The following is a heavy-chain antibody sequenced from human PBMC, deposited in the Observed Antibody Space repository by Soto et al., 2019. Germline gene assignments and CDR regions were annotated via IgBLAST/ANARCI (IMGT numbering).Heavy chain of an antibody. D-gene: IGHD4-17*01. V-gene: IGHV3-74*01. Sequence: PGGSLRLSCAASGFTLSSYWMHWVRQAPGKGLVWISRINIDGSSTSYADSVKGRFTISRDNAKNSLYLQMNSLRAEDTAVYYCARSPTTTPPWFDPWGQGTLVTVSS. CDR1: GFTLSSYW. J-gene: IGHJ5*02. CDR2: INIDGSST. CDR3: ARSPTTTPPWFDP.